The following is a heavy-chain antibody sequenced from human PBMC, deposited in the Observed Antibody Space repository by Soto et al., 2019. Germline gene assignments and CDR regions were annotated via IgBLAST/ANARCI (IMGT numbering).Heavy chain of an antibody. CDR3: ARDRRFLEWLDY. V-gene: IGHV3-33*01. J-gene: IGHJ4*02. CDR2: IWYDGSNK. D-gene: IGHD3-3*01. Sequence: QMHLGESGGGVVQPGRSLTLSCVASGFTFTSYGIHWVRQATGKGLEWVAVIWYDGSNKYYGYSVKGRFSISRDNSKNTVYLKMNSLRAEDTAVYYCARDRRFLEWLDYWGQGTLVSVSS. CDR1: GFTFTSYG.